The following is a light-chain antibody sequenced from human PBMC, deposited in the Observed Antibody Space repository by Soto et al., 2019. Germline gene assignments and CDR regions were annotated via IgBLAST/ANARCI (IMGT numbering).Light chain of an antibody. CDR3: QQYGSSPFT. J-gene: IGKJ3*01. V-gene: IGKV3-20*01. Sequence: EIVLTQSPGTLSLSPGERATLSCRASQSVSDRYLAWYQQKPGQAPRLLIYGASSRATGIPDRFSGSGSGTDFTLTISRLEREDFAVYYCQQYGSSPFTFGPGTKVDIK. CDR2: GAS. CDR1: QSVSDRY.